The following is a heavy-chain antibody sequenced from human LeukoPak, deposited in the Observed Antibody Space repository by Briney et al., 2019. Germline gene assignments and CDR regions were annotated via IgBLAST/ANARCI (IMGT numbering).Heavy chain of an antibody. D-gene: IGHD3-10*01. Sequence: SETLSLTCTVSGGPISSYYWSWIRQPPGKGLEWIGYIYYSGSTNYNPSLKSRVTISVDTSKNQFSLKLSSVTAADTAVYYCARAKEDYYGSGIHFDYWGQGTLVTVSS. CDR1: GGPISSYY. V-gene: IGHV4-59*01. J-gene: IGHJ4*02. CDR3: ARAKEDYYGSGIHFDY. CDR2: IYYSGST.